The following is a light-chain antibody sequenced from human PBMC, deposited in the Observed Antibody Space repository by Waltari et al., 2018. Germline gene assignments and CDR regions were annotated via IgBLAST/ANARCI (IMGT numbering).Light chain of an antibody. Sequence: EIVMTQSPATLSLSPGERAILSCRASQSVSSSLAWYQQKPGQAPRLLIYGASSRATGIPDRFSGSGSGTDFTLTISSLEPEDVAVYYCLQRSNWPLTFGGGTKVEIK. CDR2: GAS. CDR1: QSVSSS. V-gene: IGKV3-15*01. CDR3: LQRSNWPLT. J-gene: IGKJ4*01.